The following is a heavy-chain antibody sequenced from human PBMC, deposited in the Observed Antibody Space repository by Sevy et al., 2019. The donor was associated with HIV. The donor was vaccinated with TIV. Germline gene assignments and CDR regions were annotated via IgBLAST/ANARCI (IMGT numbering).Heavy chain of an antibody. D-gene: IGHD2-21*02. Sequence: GGSLRLSCAASGFTFDDYGMSWVRQAPGKGLEWVSGINWDGSSTGYADSLKGRFTISRDNVKNSLHLQMTSLRAEDTAFYYCAREKSCGGACYHFDHWGQGTLVTVSS. J-gene: IGHJ4*02. CDR1: GFTFDDYG. CDR2: INWDGSST. V-gene: IGHV3-20*04. CDR3: AREKSCGGACYHFDH.